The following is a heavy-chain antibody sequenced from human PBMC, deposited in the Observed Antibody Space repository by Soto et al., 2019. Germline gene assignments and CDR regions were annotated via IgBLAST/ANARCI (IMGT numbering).Heavy chain of an antibody. J-gene: IGHJ6*02. CDR2: ISSSSSTI. Sequence: EVQLVESGGGLVQPGGSLRLSCAASGFTFSSYSMNWVRQAPGKGLEWVSYISSSSSTIYYADSVKGRFTISRDNAKNSLYLQMNSLRAEDTAVYYCAREAHGIERWLQVYYYGMDVWGQGTTVTVSS. CDR3: AREAHGIERWLQVYYYGMDV. V-gene: IGHV3-48*01. D-gene: IGHD5-12*01. CDR1: GFTFSSYS.